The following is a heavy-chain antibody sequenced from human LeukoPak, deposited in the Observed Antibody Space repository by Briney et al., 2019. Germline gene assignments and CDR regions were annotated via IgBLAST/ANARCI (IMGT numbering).Heavy chain of an antibody. V-gene: IGHV3-23*01. D-gene: IGHD3-22*01. Sequence: GGSLRLSCAASGFTFSTYDMAWVRQAPGKGLEWVSSISGRDTTTLYADSVKGRFTISRDNSKDTLYLQMNSLRAEDTAVYSCAKAFSYYDSSGYSHRTFDHWGQGTLVTVSS. CDR3: AKAFSYYDSSGYSHRTFDH. CDR1: GFTFSTYD. CDR2: ISGRDTTT. J-gene: IGHJ4*02.